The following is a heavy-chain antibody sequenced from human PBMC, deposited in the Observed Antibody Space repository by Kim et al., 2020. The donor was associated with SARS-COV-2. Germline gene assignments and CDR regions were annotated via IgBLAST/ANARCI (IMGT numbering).Heavy chain of an antibody. D-gene: IGHD2-21*01. Sequence: GGSLRLSCTGSGFMFSSYWMYWVRQAPGKGLEWVANIKTDGGEKYYGDSVKGRFIVSRDNAKNSLYLQMNSLRVEDTALYYCARDVAYYRFDPWGQGTLVVVST. CDR2: IKTDGGEK. J-gene: IGHJ5*02. CDR3: ARDVAYYRFDP. V-gene: IGHV3-7*01. CDR1: GFMFSSYW.